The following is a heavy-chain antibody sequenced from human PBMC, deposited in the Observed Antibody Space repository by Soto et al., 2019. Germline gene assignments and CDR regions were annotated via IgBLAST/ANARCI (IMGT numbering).Heavy chain of an antibody. CDR2: ISSSSSYI. CDR1: GFTFSSYS. J-gene: IGHJ4*02. D-gene: IGHD2-15*01. V-gene: IGHV3-21*01. CDR3: ARALGYCSGGSCSYYFDF. Sequence: EVQLVESGGGLVKPGGSLRLSCAASGFTFSSYSMNWVRQAPGKGLECVSYISSSSSYIYYADSVKGRFTISRDNAKNSLHLQMNILGAEDTAVYYCARALGYCSGGSCSYYFDFWGQGTLVTVSS.